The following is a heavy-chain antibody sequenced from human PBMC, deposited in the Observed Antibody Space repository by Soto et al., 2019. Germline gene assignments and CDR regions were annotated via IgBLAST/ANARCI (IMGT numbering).Heavy chain of an antibody. CDR1: GGSISSCSYY. D-gene: IGHD2-15*01. J-gene: IGHJ6*02. V-gene: IGHV4-39*01. Sequence: PSETLSLTCTVSGGSISSCSYYWGWVRQPPGKGLECIGSVYYSGSTNYNPSLKSRVTISVDTSKNQFSLKLSSVTAADTAVYYCARQSPQKNTVVRRGGGYYYYYGMDVWGQGTTVTVSS. CDR2: VYYSGST. CDR3: ARQSPQKNTVVRRGGGYYYYYGMDV.